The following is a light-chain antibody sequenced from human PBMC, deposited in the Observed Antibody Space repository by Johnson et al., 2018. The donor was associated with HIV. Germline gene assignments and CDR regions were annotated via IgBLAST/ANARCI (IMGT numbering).Light chain of an antibody. J-gene: IGLJ1*01. V-gene: IGLV1-51*01. CDR2: DNN. CDR1: NSDIGNNY. CDR3: ATWDNSLSAGRNV. Sequence: QSVLTQPPSVSAAPGQKVTISCSGSNSDIGNNYVSWYQQLPETVPKLLIYDNNKRPSGIPDRFSGSKSGTSATLDITGLQTGDEADYYCATWDNSLSAGRNVFGTGTKVTVL.